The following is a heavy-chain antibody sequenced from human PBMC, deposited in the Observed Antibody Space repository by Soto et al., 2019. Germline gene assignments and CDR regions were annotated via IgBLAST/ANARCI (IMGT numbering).Heavy chain of an antibody. CDR3: ARGIDDNTSFGMDV. V-gene: IGHV3-7*01. D-gene: IGHD1-1*01. CDR1: RFTFSSYW. CDR2: IKEDGSDT. J-gene: IGHJ6*02. Sequence: EVRLVESGGGLVQPGGSLRLSCAASRFTFSSYWMSWVRQAPGRGLEWVANIKEDGSDTYYEDSVKGRFTISRDNAKKSLYLQMNRLRADDTAVNYCARGIDDNTSFGMDVWGQGTTVTVSS.